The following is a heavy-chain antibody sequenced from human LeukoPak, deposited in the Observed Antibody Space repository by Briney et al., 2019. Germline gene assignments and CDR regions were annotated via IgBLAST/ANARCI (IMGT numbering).Heavy chain of an antibody. CDR1: GYTFTTYW. CDR3: ARHGLGSSWFGFDY. CDR2: IYPGDSDP. D-gene: IGHD6-13*01. Sequence: GESLKISCKGSGYTFTTYWIGWVRQMPGKGLEWVEIIYPGDSDPRYSPSFQGQVTISADKSISTAYLQWSSLKASDSAMYYCARHGLGSSWFGFDYWGQGTLVTVSS. J-gene: IGHJ4*02. V-gene: IGHV5-51*01.